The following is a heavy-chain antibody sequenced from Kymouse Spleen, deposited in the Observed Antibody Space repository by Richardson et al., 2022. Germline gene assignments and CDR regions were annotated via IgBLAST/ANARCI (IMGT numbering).Heavy chain of an antibody. V-gene: IGHV1-3*01. CDR2: INAGNGNT. Sequence: QVQLVQSGAEVKKPGASVKVSCKASGYTFTSYAMHWVRQAPGQRLEWMGWINAGNGNTKYSQKFQGRVTITRDTSASTAYMELSSLRSEDTAVYYCARGGPLWSGYYYFDYWGQGTLVTVSS. CDR1: GYTFTSYA. J-gene: IGHJ4*02. D-gene: IGHD3-3*01. CDR3: ARGGPLWSGYYYFDY.